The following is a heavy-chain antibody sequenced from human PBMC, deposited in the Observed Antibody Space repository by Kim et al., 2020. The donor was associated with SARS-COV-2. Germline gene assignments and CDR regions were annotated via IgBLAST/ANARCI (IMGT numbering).Heavy chain of an antibody. Sequence: ASVKVSCKTSGYNFTGYYVHWVRQAPGQGLEWMGRMDPHSGNTHLSEKFQGRLTLTRDTSISTAYLEFRRLTSDDTAVYFCSSPPPPEGYVFDDCDIWG. CDR2: MDPHSGNT. CDR3: SSPPPPEGYVFDDCDI. D-gene: IGHD5-12*01. CDR1: GYNFTGYY. V-gene: IGHV1-2*06. J-gene: IGHJ3*02.